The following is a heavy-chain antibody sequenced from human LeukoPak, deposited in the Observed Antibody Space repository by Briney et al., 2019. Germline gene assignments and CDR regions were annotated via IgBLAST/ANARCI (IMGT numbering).Heavy chain of an antibody. CDR2: INAGNGNT. CDR3: ARDLAVAANYYYYGMDV. D-gene: IGHD6-19*01. J-gene: IGHJ6*04. Sequence: ASVKVSCKASGYTFTSSAMHWVRQAPGQRLEWMGWINAGNGNTKYSQKFQGRVTITRDTSASTGYMELRSLRSEDTAVYYCARDLAVAANYYYYGMDVWGKGTTVTVSS. V-gene: IGHV1-3*01. CDR1: GYTFTSSA.